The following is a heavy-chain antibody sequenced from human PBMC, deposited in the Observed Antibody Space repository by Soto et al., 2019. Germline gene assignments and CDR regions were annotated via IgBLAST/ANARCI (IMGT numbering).Heavy chain of an antibody. CDR2: IYYSGTT. CDR3: ARRRVTIFGVVTVPYYFDY. V-gene: IGHV4-39*01. Sequence: SETLSLTCTVSGGSIITSTYSFSGVREPPWNGLEWIVSIYYSGTTYYNPSLKSRLTISVDTSKNQFSLKLSSVTAADTAVYFCARRRVTIFGVVTVPYYFDYWGQGTLVTVSS. CDR1: GGSIITSTYS. D-gene: IGHD3-3*01. J-gene: IGHJ4*02.